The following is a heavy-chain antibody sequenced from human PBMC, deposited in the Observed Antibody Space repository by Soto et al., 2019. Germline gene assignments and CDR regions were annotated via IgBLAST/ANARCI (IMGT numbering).Heavy chain of an antibody. V-gene: IGHV1-8*01. D-gene: IGHD2-15*01. CDR1: GYTFTSYD. CDR2: MNPNIGNT. CDR3: AIDCSGGSCYSGDAFDI. J-gene: IGHJ3*02. Sequence: ASVKVSCKASGYTFTSYDINWVRQATGQGLEWKGWMNPNIGNTGYAQKFQGRVTITTNTSTSTAYMELSSLRSEDTAVYYCAIDCSGGSCYSGDAFDIWGQGTMVTVSS.